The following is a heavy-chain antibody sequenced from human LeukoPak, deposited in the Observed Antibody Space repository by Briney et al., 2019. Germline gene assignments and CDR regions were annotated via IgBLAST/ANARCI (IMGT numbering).Heavy chain of an antibody. CDR1: GFTFSSYV. CDR2: ISYDGSNK. Sequence: GRSLRLSCAASGFTFSSYVMHWVRQAPGKGLEWVAVISYDGSNKNYADSVKGRFTISRDNSKNTLYLQMNSLRAEDTAVYYCARGGDYDWFDPWGQGTLVTVSS. J-gene: IGHJ5*02. V-gene: IGHV3-30-3*01. CDR3: ARGGDYDWFDP. D-gene: IGHD4-17*01.